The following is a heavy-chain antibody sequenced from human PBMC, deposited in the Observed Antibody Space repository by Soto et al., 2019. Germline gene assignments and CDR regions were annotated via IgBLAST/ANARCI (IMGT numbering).Heavy chain of an antibody. V-gene: IGHV1-69*06. CDR2: IIPIFGTA. Sequence: SVKVSCKASGGTFSSYAISWVRQAPGQGLEWMGGIIPIFGTANYAQKFQGRVTITADKYTSTAYMELSSLRSEDTAVYYCAGERYYYDSPWGMDVWGQGTTVTVSS. D-gene: IGHD3-22*01. CDR3: AGERYYYDSPWGMDV. CDR1: GGTFSSYA. J-gene: IGHJ6*02.